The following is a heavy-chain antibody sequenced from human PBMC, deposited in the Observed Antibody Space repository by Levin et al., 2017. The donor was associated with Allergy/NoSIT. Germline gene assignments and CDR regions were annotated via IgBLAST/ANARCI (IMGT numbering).Heavy chain of an antibody. J-gene: IGHJ1*01. Sequence: GGSLRLSCVASGFPFSSYGMHWIRQAPGKGLEWVAVISYDGTKEDYADSVKGRFSLSRDRSKNTVYLHMNSLRAEDTAVYYCAKDSVGYCTGGSCYEQYFLEWGQGTLVTVSS. CDR2: ISYDGTKE. CDR3: AKDSVGYCTGGSCYEQYFLE. D-gene: IGHD2-15*01. CDR1: GFPFSSYG. V-gene: IGHV3-30*18.